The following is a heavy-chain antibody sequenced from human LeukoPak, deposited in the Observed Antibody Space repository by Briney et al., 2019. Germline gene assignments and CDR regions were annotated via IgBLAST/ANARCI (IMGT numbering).Heavy chain of an antibody. CDR3: VKSGGYGLIDY. J-gene: IGHJ4*02. CDR1: GASISGSGYY. V-gene: IGHV4-39*01. CDR2: IYYTGST. D-gene: IGHD1-26*01. Sequence: SETLSLTCAVSGASISGSGYYLGWIRQPPGKGLEWIGNIYYTGSTYYNASLQSRVTISIDTSKNQFSLRLNSVTAADTAMYYCVKSGGYGLIDYWGQGTLVTVSS.